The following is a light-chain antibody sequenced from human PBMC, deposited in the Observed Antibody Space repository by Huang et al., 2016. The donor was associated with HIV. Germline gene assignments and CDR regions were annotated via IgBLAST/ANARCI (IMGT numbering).Light chain of an antibody. CDR1: QSVFSTSTNKDY. CDR3: QQYYASPQT. CDR2: RSS. J-gene: IGKJ1*01. V-gene: IGKV4-1*01. Sequence: DIVMAQSPVSLAVSLGERATLTCRSSQSVFSTSTNKDYLEWFQQKPGQPPKLLLFRSSTREVGVPDRFSGSGSGTHFTLTIANLEADDAAIYYCQQYYASPQTFGQGTRV.